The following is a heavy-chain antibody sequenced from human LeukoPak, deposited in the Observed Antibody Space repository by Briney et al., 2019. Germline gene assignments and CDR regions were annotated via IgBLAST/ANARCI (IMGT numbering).Heavy chain of an antibody. Sequence: SETLSLTCTVSGGSISSYYWSWIRQPPGKGLEWIGYIYYSGSTNYNPSLKSRVTMSVDTSKNQFSLKLSSVTAADTAVYYCARDRGYYYMDVWGKGTTVTISS. V-gene: IGHV4-59*12. CDR2: IYYSGST. J-gene: IGHJ6*03. CDR3: ARDRGYYYMDV. CDR1: GGSISSYY.